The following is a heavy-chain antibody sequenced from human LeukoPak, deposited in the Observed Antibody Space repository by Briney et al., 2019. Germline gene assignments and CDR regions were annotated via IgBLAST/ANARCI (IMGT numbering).Heavy chain of an antibody. V-gene: IGHV1-8*01. D-gene: IGHD1-14*01. CDR2: MNPNSGNT. J-gene: IGHJ5*02. CDR3: ARASAGGPENWFDP. CDR1: GYTFTSYD. Sequence: GASVKVSCKASGYTFTSYDINWLRQATGQGLEWMGWMNPNSGNTGYAQHFQGRVTMTSDTSISTAHMDLSSLRSDDTAVYYCARASAGGPENWFDPWGQGTLVTVSS.